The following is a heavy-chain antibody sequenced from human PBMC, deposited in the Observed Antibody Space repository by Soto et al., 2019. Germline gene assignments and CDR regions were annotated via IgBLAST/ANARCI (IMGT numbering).Heavy chain of an antibody. Sequence: GGSLRLSCAASGFTFSSYSMNWVRQAPGKGLEWVSYISSSSSTIYYADSVKGRFTISRDNAKNSLYLQMNSLRDEDTAMYYCARDAHIVVVIHAFDIWGQGTMVTVSS. CDR2: ISSSSSTI. CDR3: ARDAHIVVVIHAFDI. CDR1: GFTFSSYS. J-gene: IGHJ3*02. D-gene: IGHD2-21*01. V-gene: IGHV3-48*02.